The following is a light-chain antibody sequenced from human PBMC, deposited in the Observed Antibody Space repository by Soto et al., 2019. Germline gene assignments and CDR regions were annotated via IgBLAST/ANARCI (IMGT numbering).Light chain of an antibody. CDR3: LLSYSGALDV. J-gene: IGLJ1*01. Sequence: AVVTREPSLTVSPGGTVTLTCGSSTGAVTSGHYPYWFQQKPGQAPRTLIYDTSNKHSWTPARFSGSLLGGKAALTLSGAQPEDEAEYYCLLSYSGALDVFGTGTKVTVL. CDR1: TGAVTSGHY. CDR2: DTS. V-gene: IGLV7-46*01.